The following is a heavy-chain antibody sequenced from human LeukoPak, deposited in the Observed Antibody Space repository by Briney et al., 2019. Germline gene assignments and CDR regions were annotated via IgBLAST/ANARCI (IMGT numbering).Heavy chain of an antibody. V-gene: IGHV3-30*02. J-gene: IGHJ4*02. Sequence: PGGSLRLSCAASGFTFSSYGMHWVRQAPGKGLEWVAFIRYDGSNKYYADSVKGRFTISRDNSKNTLYLQMNSLRAEDTAVYYCAKDYSRWLQHVGADYWGQRTLVTVSS. CDR3: AKDYSRWLQHVGADY. CDR1: GFTFSSYG. D-gene: IGHD5-24*01. CDR2: IRYDGSNK.